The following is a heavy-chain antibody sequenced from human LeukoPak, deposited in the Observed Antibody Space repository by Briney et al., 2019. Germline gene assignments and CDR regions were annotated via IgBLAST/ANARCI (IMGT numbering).Heavy chain of an antibody. V-gene: IGHV1-2*02. D-gene: IGHD3-3*01. CDR2: INPNSGGT. Sequence: ASVKVSCKASGYTFTGYYMHWVRQAPGQGLEWMGWINPNSGGTNYAQKFQGRVTMTRDTSISTAYMELSRLRSDDTAVYYCARGGRLRFLEWSTSGYWGQGTLVTVSS. CDR3: ARGGRLRFLEWSTSGY. CDR1: GYTFTGYY. J-gene: IGHJ4*02.